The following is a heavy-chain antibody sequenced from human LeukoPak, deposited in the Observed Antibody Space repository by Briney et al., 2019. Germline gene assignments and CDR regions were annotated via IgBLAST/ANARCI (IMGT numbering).Heavy chain of an antibody. D-gene: IGHD6-13*01. J-gene: IGHJ4*02. CDR2: ISAYNGNT. V-gene: IGHV1-18*01. CDR1: GYTFTSYG. CDR3: ARGEYSSSWYVSDY. Sequence: ASVKVSCKASGYTFTSYGISWVRQAPGQGLEWMGWISAYNGNTNYAQKLQGRITMTTDTSTSTAYIELRSLRSDDTAVYYCARGEYSSSWYVSDYWGQGTLVTVSS.